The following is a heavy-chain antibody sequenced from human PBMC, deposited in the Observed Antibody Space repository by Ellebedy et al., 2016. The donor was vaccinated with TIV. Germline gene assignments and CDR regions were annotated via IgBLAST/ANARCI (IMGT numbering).Heavy chain of an antibody. Sequence: MPSETLSLTCTVSGYSIRNGYYWGWIRQPPGKGLAWIGSIYHSGSTYYNPSLKSRVTISVDTSKNQFSLNLSSVTAADTAVYYCARRLSGIYPFDYWGRGTLVTVSS. CDR2: IYHSGST. J-gene: IGHJ4*02. CDR3: ARRLSGIYPFDY. V-gene: IGHV4-38-2*02. CDR1: GYSIRNGYY. D-gene: IGHD3-10*01.